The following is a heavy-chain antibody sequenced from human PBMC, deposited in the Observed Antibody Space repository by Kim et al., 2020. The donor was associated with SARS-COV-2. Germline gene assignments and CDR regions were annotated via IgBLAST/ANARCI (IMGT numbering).Heavy chain of an antibody. CDR3: AREGWDGAVAGMDV. Sequence: GGSLRLSCAASGFTFSSYGMHWVRQAPGKGLAWVAVIWYDGSNKYYADSVKGRITISRDSSKNTLYLQMNSLRAEDTAVYYCAREGWDGAVAGMDVWGQGTTVTVSS. CDR2: IWYDGSNK. J-gene: IGHJ6*02. CDR1: GFTFSSYG. V-gene: IGHV3-33*01. D-gene: IGHD6-19*01.